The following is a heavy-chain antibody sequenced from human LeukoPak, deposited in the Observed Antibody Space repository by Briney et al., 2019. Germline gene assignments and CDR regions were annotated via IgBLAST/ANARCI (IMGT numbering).Heavy chain of an antibody. CDR2: IGGSGSSA. Sequence: GGSLRLSCIASGFTFSSHAMSWVRQAPGKGLEWVSAIGGSGSSAYYADSVKGRFTISRDNSRNTLSLQMNSLRVEDTALYYCARDRQASAPNVRFDPWGQGTLVTVSS. J-gene: IGHJ5*02. CDR1: GFTFSSHA. V-gene: IGHV3-23*01. D-gene: IGHD6-13*01. CDR3: ARDRQASAPNVRFDP.